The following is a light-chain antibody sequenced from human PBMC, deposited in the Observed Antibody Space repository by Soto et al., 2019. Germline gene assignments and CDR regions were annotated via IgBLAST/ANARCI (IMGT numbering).Light chain of an antibody. V-gene: IGKV3-11*01. CDR3: QQRSISPLT. CDR2: DAS. Sequence: EIVLTQSPATLSLSPGERATLSCRASQSVSSFLAWYQQKPGQAPKLLIYDASDRATGIPARFSGSGSGTYFTLTISNLEPEDFASYYCQQRSISPLTFGGGTKVEIK. J-gene: IGKJ4*01. CDR1: QSVSSF.